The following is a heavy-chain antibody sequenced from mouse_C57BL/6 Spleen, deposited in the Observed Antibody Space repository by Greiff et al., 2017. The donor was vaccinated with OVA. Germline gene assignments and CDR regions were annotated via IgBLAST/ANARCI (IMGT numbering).Heavy chain of an antibody. Sequence: VQLQQSGAELVRPGTSVKVSCKASGYAFTNYLIEWVKQRPGQGLEWIGVINPGSGGTNYNEKFKGKATLTADKSSSTAYMQLSSLTSEDSAVYFCARDDYDALFAYWGQGTLVTVSA. CDR1: GYAFTNYL. J-gene: IGHJ3*01. D-gene: IGHD2-4*01. V-gene: IGHV1-54*01. CDR2: INPGSGGT. CDR3: ARDDYDALFAY.